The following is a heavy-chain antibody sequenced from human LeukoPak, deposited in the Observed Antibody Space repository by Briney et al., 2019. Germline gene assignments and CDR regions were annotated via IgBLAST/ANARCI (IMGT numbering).Heavy chain of an antibody. Sequence: PGGSLRPPCAASGVIFNQYWMSWVRQAPGRGLEWVANIDQDGSEKHYVDSVKGRFTISRDNARNSLFLQMNSLRAEDTAVYYCARGRFSYDNTGYSSFYYWGQGTLVTVSS. D-gene: IGHD2-2*03. CDR3: ARGRFSYDNTGYSSFYY. CDR2: IDQDGSEK. CDR1: GVIFNQYW. J-gene: IGHJ4*02. V-gene: IGHV3-7*01.